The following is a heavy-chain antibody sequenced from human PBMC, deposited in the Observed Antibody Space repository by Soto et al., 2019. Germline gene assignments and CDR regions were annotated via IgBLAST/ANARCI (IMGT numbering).Heavy chain of an antibody. CDR1: GFTFTSYG. Sequence: QVQLVESGGGVVQPGRSLRLSCAASGFTFTSYGMHWVRQAPGKGLEWVALVWFDGINKYYSDSVKGRFTISRDNSRHTLYLQMDSLRPEDSALYYGARGRADGDYWGQGTLVSVSS. J-gene: IGHJ4*02. CDR2: VWFDGINK. V-gene: IGHV3-33*01. CDR3: ARGRADGDY.